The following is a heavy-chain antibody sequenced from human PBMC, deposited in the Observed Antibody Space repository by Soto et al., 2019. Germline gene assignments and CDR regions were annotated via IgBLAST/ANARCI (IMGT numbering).Heavy chain of an antibody. CDR3: AKGLPLEY. J-gene: IGHJ4*02. V-gene: IGHV3-23*01. Sequence: EVQLLESGGGLVQPGGSLRLPCAASGFTFRNYAMTCVRQAPGKGLEWVSSISGSGGSTHYADSVKGRFIISRDNSKNPVYLQMNRLRAEDTAIYYCAKGLPLEYWGQGTLVTVSS. CDR2: ISGSGGST. D-gene: IGHD3-16*01. CDR1: GFTFRNYA.